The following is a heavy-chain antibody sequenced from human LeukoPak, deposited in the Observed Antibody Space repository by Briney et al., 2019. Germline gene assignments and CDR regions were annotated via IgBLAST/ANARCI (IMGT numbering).Heavy chain of an antibody. V-gene: IGHV3-74*01. D-gene: IGHD3-3*01. J-gene: IGHJ4*02. Sequence: PGGSLRLSCAASGFDFSSNWMHWVRHAPGQGLVWVSRIKGDGISTNYADSVEGRFTISRDIAKNTLYLQMNSLRAEDTGVYYCAKDHYWSIDYWGRGTLVTASS. CDR1: GFDFSSNW. CDR2: IKGDGIST. CDR3: AKDHYWSIDY.